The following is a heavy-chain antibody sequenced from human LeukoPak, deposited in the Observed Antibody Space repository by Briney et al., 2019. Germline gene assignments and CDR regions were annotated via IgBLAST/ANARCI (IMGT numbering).Heavy chain of an antibody. CDR3: ARGSPPRRNYDSRGYYSYYFDY. CDR2: ISAYNGNT. Sequence: ASVKVSCKASGYTFTSYGISWVRQGTGQGLEWMGWISAYNGNTHYAQKLQGRVTMTTDTFTSTVYMELRSLRSDDTAEYYCARGSPPRRNYDSRGYYSYYFDYWGQGTLVTVSS. D-gene: IGHD3-22*01. V-gene: IGHV1-18*01. CDR1: GYTFTSYG. J-gene: IGHJ4*02.